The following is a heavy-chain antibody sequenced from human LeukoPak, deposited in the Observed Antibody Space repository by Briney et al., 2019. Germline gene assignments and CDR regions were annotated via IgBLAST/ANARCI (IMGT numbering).Heavy chain of an antibody. Sequence: GGSLRLSCVASGFPFSSYWMTWVRQAPGKGLEWVANIKQDGSKKSYVDSVKGRFTISRDNAKNTLYLQMNSLRAEDTAVYYCARDWNPTIDYWGQGTLVTVSS. J-gene: IGHJ4*02. V-gene: IGHV3-7*01. CDR2: IKQDGSKK. CDR1: GFPFSSYW. D-gene: IGHD1-1*01. CDR3: ARDWNPTIDY.